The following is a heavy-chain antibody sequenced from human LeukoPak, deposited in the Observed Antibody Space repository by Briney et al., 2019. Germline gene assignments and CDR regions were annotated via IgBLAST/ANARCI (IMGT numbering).Heavy chain of an antibody. J-gene: IGHJ4*02. Sequence: GGSLRLSCAASGFTFSSYWMSWVRQAPGKGLEWVANIKQDGSEKYYVDSVKGRFTISRDNAKNSLYLQMNSLRAEDTALYYCAKDEDAMIVVPRDYWGQGTLVTVSS. D-gene: IGHD3-22*01. CDR2: IKQDGSEK. CDR3: AKDEDAMIVVPRDY. V-gene: IGHV3-7*03. CDR1: GFTFSSYW.